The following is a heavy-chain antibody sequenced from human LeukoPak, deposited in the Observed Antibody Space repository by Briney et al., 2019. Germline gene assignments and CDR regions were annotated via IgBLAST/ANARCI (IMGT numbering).Heavy chain of an antibody. Sequence: KPSETLSLTCTVSGDSIRSDYWSWIRQPPGKGLEWIGYTSYSGRTNYNPSLKSRVTISVDTSKNQFSLRLSSVTAADTALYYCARHAAFADYQSHLTHFDYWGQGTLVTVSS. J-gene: IGHJ4*02. CDR3: ARHAAFADYQSHLTHFDY. D-gene: IGHD4/OR15-4a*01. CDR1: GDSIRSDY. V-gene: IGHV4-59*08. CDR2: TSYSGRT.